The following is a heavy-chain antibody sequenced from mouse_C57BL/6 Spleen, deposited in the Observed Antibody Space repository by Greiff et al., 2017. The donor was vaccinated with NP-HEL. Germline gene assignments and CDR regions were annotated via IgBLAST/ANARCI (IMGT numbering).Heavy chain of an antibody. Sequence: QVQLQQSGAELVRPGTSVKVSCKASGYAFTNYLIEWVKQRPGQGLEWIGVINPGSGGTNYNEKFKGKATLTADKSSSSAYMQLSSLTSEDSAVYFCARRTTGFDYWGQGTTLTGSS. CDR3: ARRTTGFDY. CDR2: INPGSGGT. D-gene: IGHD1-1*01. V-gene: IGHV1-54*01. CDR1: GYAFTNYL. J-gene: IGHJ2*01.